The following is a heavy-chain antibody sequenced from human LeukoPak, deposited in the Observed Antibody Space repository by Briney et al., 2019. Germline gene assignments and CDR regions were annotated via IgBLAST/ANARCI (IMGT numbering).Heavy chain of an antibody. D-gene: IGHD3-10*01. J-gene: IGHJ4*02. CDR3: AKVLESSFGELLSFDY. V-gene: IGHV3-23*01. CDR1: GFTFSSYS. CDR2: ISGSGGST. Sequence: GGSLRLSCAASGFTFSSYSMNWVRQAPGKGLEWVSAISGSGGSTYYADSVKGRFTISRDNSKNTLYLQMNSLRAEDTAVYYCAKVLESSFGELLSFDYWGQGTLVTVSS.